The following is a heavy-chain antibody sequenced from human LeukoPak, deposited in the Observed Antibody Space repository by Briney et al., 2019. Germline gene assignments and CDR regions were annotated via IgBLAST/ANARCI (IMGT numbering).Heavy chain of an antibody. Sequence: ASVKVSCKASGYTFTSYGTTWVRQAPGQGLEWMGWISAYNGNTNYAQKLQGRVTMTTDTSTSTAYMELRSLRSDDTAVYYCARDKDNNWNYVGDWFVPWGQGTLVTVSS. V-gene: IGHV1-18*01. CDR1: GYTFTSYG. CDR2: ISAYNGNT. D-gene: IGHD1-7*01. J-gene: IGHJ5*02. CDR3: ARDKDNNWNYVGDWFVP.